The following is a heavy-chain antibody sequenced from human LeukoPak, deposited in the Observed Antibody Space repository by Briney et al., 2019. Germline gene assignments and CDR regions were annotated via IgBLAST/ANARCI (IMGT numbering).Heavy chain of an antibody. CDR3: ARHLGAAMISPLGH. CDR1: GGSISSYY. CDR2: IYYSGST. V-gene: IGHV4-59*01. D-gene: IGHD3/OR15-3a*01. Sequence: PSETLSLTCTISGGSISSYYWSWIRQPPGKGLEWIGYIYYSGSTNYNPSLKSRVTISVDTSKNQFSLKLSSVTAADTAVYYCARHLGAAMISPLGHWGQGTLVTVSS. J-gene: IGHJ1*01.